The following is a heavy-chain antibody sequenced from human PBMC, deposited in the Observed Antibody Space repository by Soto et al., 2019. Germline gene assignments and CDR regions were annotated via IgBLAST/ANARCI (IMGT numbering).Heavy chain of an antibody. D-gene: IGHD6-13*01. V-gene: IGHV4-30-4*01. CDR2: IYYSGST. J-gene: IGHJ5*02. CDR3: ATYSSSWPYNWFDP. CDR1: GGSISSGDYY. Sequence: PSETLSLTCTVSGGSISSGDYYWSWIRQPPGKGLEWIGYIYYSGSTYYNPSLKSRVTISVDTSKNQFSLKLSSVTAADTAVYYCATYSSSWPYNWFDPWGQGTLVTVSS.